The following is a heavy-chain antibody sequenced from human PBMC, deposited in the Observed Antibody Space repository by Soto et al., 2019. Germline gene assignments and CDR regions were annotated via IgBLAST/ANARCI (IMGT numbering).Heavy chain of an antibody. D-gene: IGHD2-8*01. V-gene: IGHV3-33*01. CDR1: GFTFSSYG. Sequence: QVQLVESGGGVVQPGRSLRLSCAASGFTFSSYGMDWVRQAPGKGLEWVAVIWYDGSNKYYADSVKGRFTISRDNSKNTLYLQMNSLRAEDTAVYYCARELYEIGNDYWGQGTLVTVSS. CDR2: IWYDGSNK. J-gene: IGHJ4*02. CDR3: ARELYEIGNDY.